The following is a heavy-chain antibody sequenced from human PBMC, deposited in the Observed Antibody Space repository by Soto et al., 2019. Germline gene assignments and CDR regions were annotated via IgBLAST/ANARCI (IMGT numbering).Heavy chain of an antibody. CDR2: IIPIFGTA. V-gene: IGHV1-69*13. Sequence: SVKVSCKASGGTFSSYAISWVRQAPGQGLEWMGGIIPIFGTANYAQKFQGRVTITADESTSTAYMELSSLRSEDTAVYYCARAEVAPTYYYYGMDVWGQGTTVTVSS. CDR3: ARAEVAPTYYYYGMDV. CDR1: GGTFSSYA. D-gene: IGHD2-15*01. J-gene: IGHJ6*02.